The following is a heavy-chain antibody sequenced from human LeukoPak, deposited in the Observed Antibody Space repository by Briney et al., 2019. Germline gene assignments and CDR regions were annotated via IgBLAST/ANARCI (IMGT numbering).Heavy chain of an antibody. J-gene: IGHJ4*02. CDR3: ARAITVVRGVIPSFVY. V-gene: IGHV1-8*01. CDR2: MNPNSGNT. Sequence: GASVKVSCKASGYTFTSYDINWVRQATGQGLEWMGWMNPNSGNTGYAQKFQGRVTMTRNTSINTAYMELSSLRSEDTAVYYCARAITVVRGVIPSFVYWGQGTLVTVSS. D-gene: IGHD3-10*01. CDR1: GYTFTSYD.